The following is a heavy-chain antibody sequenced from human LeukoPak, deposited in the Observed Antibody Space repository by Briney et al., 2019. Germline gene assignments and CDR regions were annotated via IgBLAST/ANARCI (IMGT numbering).Heavy chain of an antibody. CDR1: GFTFSGYW. D-gene: IGHD7-27*01. Sequence: GGSLRLSCAASGFTFSGYWMYWVRHAPGKGLVWVSLINSDGSSTNYADSVKGRFTISRDNAKNTLYLQVNSLRADDSAVYYCARHLGTYSDHWGQGTLVTVSS. J-gene: IGHJ4*02. CDR2: INSDGSST. CDR3: ARHLGTYSDH. V-gene: IGHV3-74*01.